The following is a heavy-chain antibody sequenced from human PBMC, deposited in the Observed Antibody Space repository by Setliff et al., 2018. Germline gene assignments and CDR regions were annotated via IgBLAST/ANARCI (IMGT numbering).Heavy chain of an antibody. CDR2: IHYSGST. Sequence: PSETLSLTCTVSGGSISISGYFWSWIRQPPEKGLEWIAYIHYSGSTNQNPSLKSRVTISVDTSKNQFSLKLSSVTAADTAVYYCARGAGWWDLWGQGTLVTVSS. V-gene: IGHV4-61*08. CDR3: ARGAGWWDL. CDR1: GGSISISGYF. J-gene: IGHJ5*02.